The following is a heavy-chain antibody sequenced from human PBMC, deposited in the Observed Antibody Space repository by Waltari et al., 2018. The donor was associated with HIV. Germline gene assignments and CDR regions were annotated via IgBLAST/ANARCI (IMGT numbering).Heavy chain of an antibody. V-gene: IGHV3-49*03. CDR2: IRSQGYGGTS. Sequence: EVHLEESGGGVVPPGGSLRLTCLTPGFQFQPYAFSLFLQALGKAPGGVGFIRSQGYGGTSDYAASVGGRFIISRDDSRSAVFLDMNSLKAEDTGVYYCVRDSLPKCAAVSCYRKWGRGTEVIV. J-gene: IGHJ1*01. CDR3: VRDSLPKCAAVSCYRK. CDR1: GFQFQPYA. D-gene: IGHD3-16*02.